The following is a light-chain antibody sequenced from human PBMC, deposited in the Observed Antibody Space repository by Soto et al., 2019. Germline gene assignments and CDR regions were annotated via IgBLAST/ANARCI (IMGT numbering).Light chain of an antibody. CDR2: GAS. Sequence: EIVMTQSPATLSVSPGERATLSFRASQSVSSNLAWYQQKPGQAPRLLIYGASTRATGIPARFSGSGSGTEFTLTISSLQSEDFAVYYCQHYNNWPPWTFGQGTKVDI. V-gene: IGKV3-15*01. CDR1: QSVSSN. J-gene: IGKJ1*01. CDR3: QHYNNWPPWT.